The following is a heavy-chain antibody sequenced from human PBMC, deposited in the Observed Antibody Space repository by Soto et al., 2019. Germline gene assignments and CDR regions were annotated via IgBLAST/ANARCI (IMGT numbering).Heavy chain of an antibody. CDR1: GFTFSSYA. V-gene: IGHV1-69*13. CDR2: IIPIFGTA. D-gene: IGHD2-15*01. Sequence: GASVKVSCKACGFTFSSYAISWLRQAPGQGLEWMGGIIPIFGTANYAQKFQGRVTITADESTSTAYMELSSLRSEDTAVYYCANIGGPFGMDVWGQGTTVTSP. J-gene: IGHJ6*02. CDR3: ANIGGPFGMDV.